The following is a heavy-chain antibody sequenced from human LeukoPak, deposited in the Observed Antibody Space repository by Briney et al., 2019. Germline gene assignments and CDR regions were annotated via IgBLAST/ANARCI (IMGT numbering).Heavy chain of an antibody. CDR2: SRTSTSTI. CDR1: GFTFSSYS. CDR3: ARDFGYAFDI. V-gene: IGHV3-48*01. Sequence: GGSLRLSCAASGFTFSSYSMNWVRQAPGKGLERVSYSRTSTSTISYANSLKGRFTISSDNAKNSLYLQMNSLRVEDTAVYYCARDFGYAFDIWGQGTMVTVSS. J-gene: IGHJ3*02. D-gene: IGHD3-10*01.